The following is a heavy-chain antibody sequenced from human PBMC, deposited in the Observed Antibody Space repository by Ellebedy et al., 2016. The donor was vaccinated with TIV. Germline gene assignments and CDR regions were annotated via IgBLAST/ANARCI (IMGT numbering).Heavy chain of an antibody. J-gene: IGHJ4*02. CDR1: GFTFSSYA. D-gene: IGHD3-10*01. V-gene: IGHV3-30-3*01. CDR3: ARDRETWFGDPTGLDY. CDR2: ISYDGGDD. Sequence: PGGSLRLSCAASGFTFSSYAMHWVRQAPGKGLEWVTVISYDGGDDYYADSVKGRFTISRDNSKNTLYLQMNSLRAEDTAVYYCARDRETWFGDPTGLDYWGQGTLVTVSS.